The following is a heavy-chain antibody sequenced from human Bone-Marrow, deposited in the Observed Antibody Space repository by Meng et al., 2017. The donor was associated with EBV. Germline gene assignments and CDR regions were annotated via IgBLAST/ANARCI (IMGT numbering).Heavy chain of an antibody. J-gene: IGHJ4*02. CDR3: AKTFSGSFDY. CDR1: GGSISSSSYY. Sequence: QRKASGPGALRPSETRSLSCTVCGGSISSSSYYWGWVRQAPGKGLEWVSAISGSGGSTYYADSVKGRFTISRDNSKNTLYLQMNSLRAEDTAVYYCAKTFSGSFDYWGQGTLVTVSS. V-gene: IGHV3-23*01. CDR2: ISGSGGST. D-gene: IGHD1-26*01.